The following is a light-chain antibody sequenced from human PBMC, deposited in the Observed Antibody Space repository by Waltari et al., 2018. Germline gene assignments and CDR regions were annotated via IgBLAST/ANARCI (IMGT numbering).Light chain of an antibody. CDR3: SSYAGSNNFVV. J-gene: IGLJ2*01. CDR1: SSDVGAYNY. V-gene: IGLV2-8*01. Sequence: QSALTQSPSASGSPGQSVTIPCTGSSSDVGAYNYVSWYQQHPGKAPKVMIYEVSKRPSGVPDRFSGSKSGNTASLTVSGLQAEDEADYYCSSYAGSNNFVVFGGGTKLTVL. CDR2: EVS.